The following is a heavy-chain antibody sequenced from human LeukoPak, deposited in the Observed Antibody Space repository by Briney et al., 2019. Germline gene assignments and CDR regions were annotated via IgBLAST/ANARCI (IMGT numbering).Heavy chain of an antibody. D-gene: IGHD1-26*01. Sequence: GGSLRLSCAASGFTFSSYWMSWVRQAPGKGLEWVSAISGSGGSTYYADSVKGRFTVSRDNSKNTLYLQMNSLRAEDTAVYYCAKDSGRRRYYYYGMDVWGQGTTVTVSS. V-gene: IGHV3-23*01. CDR3: AKDSGRRRYYYYGMDV. J-gene: IGHJ6*02. CDR2: ISGSGGST. CDR1: GFTFSSYW.